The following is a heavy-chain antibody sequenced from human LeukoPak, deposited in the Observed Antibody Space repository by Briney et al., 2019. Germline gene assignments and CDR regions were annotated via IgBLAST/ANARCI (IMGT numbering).Heavy chain of an antibody. CDR3: AKGSLGGTYSDY. D-gene: IGHD5-24*01. Sequence: GGSLRLSCAASGFSFSDYYMSWIRQAPGKGLEWVSYISSSSSYTNYADSVKGRFFISRDNSKNTLYLQMNSLRAEDTAVYHCAKGSLGGTYSDYWGQGTLVTVSS. CDR2: ISSSSSYT. V-gene: IGHV3-11*05. CDR1: GFSFSDYY. J-gene: IGHJ4*02.